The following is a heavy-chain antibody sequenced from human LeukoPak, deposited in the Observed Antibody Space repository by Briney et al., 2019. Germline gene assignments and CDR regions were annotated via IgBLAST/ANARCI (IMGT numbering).Heavy chain of an antibody. Sequence: GGSLRLSCAASGFTFSSYGMHWVRQAPGKGLECVAFLRYDGSNKFYADSVKGRFTISRDNSKNTLYLQMNSLRAEDTAVYYCAKDLDYYGSGSYTFDYWGQGTLVTVSS. V-gene: IGHV3-30*02. J-gene: IGHJ4*02. CDR1: GFTFSSYG. CDR2: LRYDGSNK. CDR3: AKDLDYYGSGSYTFDY. D-gene: IGHD3-10*01.